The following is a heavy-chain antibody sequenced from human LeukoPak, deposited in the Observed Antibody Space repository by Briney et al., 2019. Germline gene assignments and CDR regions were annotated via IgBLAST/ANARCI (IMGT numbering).Heavy chain of an antibody. CDR3: ARGLPAAIYPVPNWFDP. J-gene: IGHJ5*02. V-gene: IGHV4-30-2*01. Sequence: PSQTLSLTCAVSGGSISSGGYSWSWIRQPPGKGLEWIGYIYHSGSTYYNPSLKSRVTISVDRSKNQFSLKLSSVTAADTAVYYCARGLPAAIYPVPNWFDPWGQGTLVTVSS. CDR2: IYHSGST. D-gene: IGHD2-2*02. CDR1: GGSISSGGYS.